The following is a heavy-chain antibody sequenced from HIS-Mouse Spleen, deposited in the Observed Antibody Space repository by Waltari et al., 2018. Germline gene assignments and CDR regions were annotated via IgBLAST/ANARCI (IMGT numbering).Heavy chain of an antibody. CDR1: GGSISSSSYY. V-gene: IGHV4-39*07. J-gene: IGHJ2*01. Sequence: QLQLQESGPGLVKPSETLSLTCTVSGGSISSSSYYWGWIRQPPGKGLEWIGSIYYSGGTYDNPARESRVTISVDTAKNQFSLKLSSVTAADTAVYYCAREIPYSSSWYDWYFDLWGRGTLVTVSS. CDR2: IYYSGGT. CDR3: AREIPYSSSWYDWYFDL. D-gene: IGHD6-13*01.